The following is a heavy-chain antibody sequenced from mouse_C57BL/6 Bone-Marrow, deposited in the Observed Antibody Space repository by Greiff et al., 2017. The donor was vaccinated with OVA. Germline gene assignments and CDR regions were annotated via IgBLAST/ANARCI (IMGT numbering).Heavy chain of an antibody. Sequence: QVQLQQSGPELVKPGASVKISCKASGYAFSSSWMNWVKQRPGKGLEWIGRIYPGDGDTNYNGKFKGKATLTADKSSSTAYMQLSSLTSEDSAVYCCTRSNGNYYAMDYWGQGTSVTVSS. CDR2: IYPGDGDT. CDR3: TRSNGNYYAMDY. V-gene: IGHV1-82*01. J-gene: IGHJ4*01. D-gene: IGHD4-1*01. CDR1: GYAFSSSW.